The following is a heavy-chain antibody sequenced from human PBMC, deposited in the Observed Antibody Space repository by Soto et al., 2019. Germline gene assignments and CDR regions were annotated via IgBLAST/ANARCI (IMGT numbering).Heavy chain of an antibody. V-gene: IGHV3-30-3*01. Sequence: QVQLVESGGGVVQPGRSLRLSCAASGFTFSSYAMHWVRQAPGKGLEWVAVISYDGSNKYYADSVKGRFTISRDNSKNTLYLQMNSLRAEYTAVYYCARDPMVRYDGSGSYYFDYWGQGTLVTVSS. CDR3: ARDPMVRYDGSGSYYFDY. J-gene: IGHJ4*02. CDR2: ISYDGSNK. D-gene: IGHD3-10*01. CDR1: GFTFSSYA.